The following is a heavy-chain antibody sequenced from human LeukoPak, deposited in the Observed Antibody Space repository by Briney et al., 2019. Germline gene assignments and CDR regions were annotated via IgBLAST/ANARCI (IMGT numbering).Heavy chain of an antibody. CDR3: ARSGAPIDY. Sequence: GGSLRLSCGASGFTFSSYWMSWVRQAPGKGLEWVANIKQDGSEKNYVDSVKGRFTISRDNAKNSLYLQMNSLRAEDTAVYYCARSGAPIDYWGQGTPVTVSS. V-gene: IGHV3-7*01. CDR2: IKQDGSEK. D-gene: IGHD3-10*01. J-gene: IGHJ4*02. CDR1: GFTFSSYW.